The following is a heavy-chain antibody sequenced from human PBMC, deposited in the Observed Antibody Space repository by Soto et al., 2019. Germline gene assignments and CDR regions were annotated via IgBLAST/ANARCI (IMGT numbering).Heavy chain of an antibody. V-gene: IGHV3-9*01. J-gene: IGHJ4*02. Sequence: SLRLSCAASGFTFDDYAMHWVRQAPGKGLEWVSGISWNSGSIGYADSVKGRFTISRDNAKNSLYLQMNSLRAEDTALYYCAKGVSYDSSGYFDYWGQGTLVTVSS. CDR1: GFTFDDYA. CDR3: AKGVSYDSSGYFDY. CDR2: ISWNSGSI. D-gene: IGHD3-22*01.